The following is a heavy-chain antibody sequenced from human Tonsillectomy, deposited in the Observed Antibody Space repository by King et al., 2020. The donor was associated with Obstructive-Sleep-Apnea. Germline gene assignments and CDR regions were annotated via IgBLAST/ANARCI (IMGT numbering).Heavy chain of an antibody. Sequence: ESGGGMVQPGGSLRLSCLASGFTFSNYAISWVRQAPGKGLEWVSAINTRGTTFYAASLRGRFTISRDNSKYTVNLQVNSLRAEDTALYYCAKEGGGSGIYWVDSWGQGTLVTVSS. CDR3: AKEGGGSGIYWVDS. D-gene: IGHD3-10*01. J-gene: IGHJ4*02. V-gene: IGHV3-23*01. CDR2: INTRGTT. CDR1: GFTFSNYA.